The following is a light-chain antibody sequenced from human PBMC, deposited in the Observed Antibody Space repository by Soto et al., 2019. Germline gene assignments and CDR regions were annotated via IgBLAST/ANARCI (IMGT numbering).Light chain of an antibody. CDR2: GAS. CDR1: QSVSSN. Sequence: EIVMTQSPATLSVSPGERATLSCRASQSVSSNLAWYQQKPGQAPRLLISGASTRATGIPARFSGSGSGTEFPLTISSLQSEDVADYCCQQYNYWPPWTFGQGTKVEIK. J-gene: IGKJ1*01. CDR3: QQYNYWPPWT. V-gene: IGKV3D-15*01.